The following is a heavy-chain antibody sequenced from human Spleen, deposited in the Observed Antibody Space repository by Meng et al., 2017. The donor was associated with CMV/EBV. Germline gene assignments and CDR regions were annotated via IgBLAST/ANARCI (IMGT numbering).Heavy chain of an antibody. J-gene: IGHJ4*02. Sequence: LSLTCAASGFTFSDYYMSWIRQAPGKGLEWVSYISSSGSTIYYADSVKGRFTISRDNAKNSLYLQMNSLRAEDTAVYYCARSMVRGVIIKVRNYFDYWGQGTLVTVSS. V-gene: IGHV3-11*01. CDR1: GFTFSDYY. CDR3: ARSMVRGVIIKVRNYFDY. D-gene: IGHD3-10*01. CDR2: ISSSGSTI.